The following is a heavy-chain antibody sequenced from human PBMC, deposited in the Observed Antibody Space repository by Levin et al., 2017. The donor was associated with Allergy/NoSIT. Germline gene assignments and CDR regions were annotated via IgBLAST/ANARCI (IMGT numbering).Heavy chain of an antibody. V-gene: IGHV3-23*01. J-gene: IGHJ5*02. CDR1: GFTFSSYA. Sequence: GESLKISCAASGFTFSSYAMSWVRQAPGKGLEWVSAISGSGGSTYYADSVKGRFTISRDNSKNTLYLQMNSLRAEDTAVYYCAKDLRRTGVSWFDPWGQGTLVTVSS. D-gene: IGHD1-14*01. CDR2: ISGSGGST. CDR3: AKDLRRTGVSWFDP.